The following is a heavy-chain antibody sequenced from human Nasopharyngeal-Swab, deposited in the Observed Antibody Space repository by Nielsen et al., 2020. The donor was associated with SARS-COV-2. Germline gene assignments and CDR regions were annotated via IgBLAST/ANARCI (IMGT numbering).Heavy chain of an antibody. D-gene: IGHD3-3*01. CDR2: ISWNSGSI. CDR3: AREYGSGYSSNFDS. Sequence: SLKISCAASGFTFDDYAMHWVRQAPGKGLEWVSGISWNSGSIGYADSVKGRFTISRDNAKNTLYLQMSNVTVEDTGVYYCAREYGSGYSSNFDSWGQGTLVTVSS. V-gene: IGHV3-9*01. J-gene: IGHJ4*02. CDR1: GFTFDDYA.